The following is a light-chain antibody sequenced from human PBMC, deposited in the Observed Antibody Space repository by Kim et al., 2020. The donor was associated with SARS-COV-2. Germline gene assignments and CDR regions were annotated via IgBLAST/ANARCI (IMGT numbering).Light chain of an antibody. CDR2: GAS. J-gene: IGKJ4*01. CDR1: QSVSSSY. CDR3: QQYGYSLLT. Sequence: EIVLTQSPGTLSLSPGERATLSCRASQSVSSSYLAWYQQKPGQAPRLLIYGASSRATGIPDRFSGSGSGTDFTLTISRLEPEDFAVYYCQQYGYSLLTFGGGTKVDIK. V-gene: IGKV3-20*01.